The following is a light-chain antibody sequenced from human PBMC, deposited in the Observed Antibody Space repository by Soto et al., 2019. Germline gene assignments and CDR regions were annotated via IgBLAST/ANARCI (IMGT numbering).Light chain of an antibody. Sequence: QAVVTQEPSLTVSPGVTVTLTCGSSTGAVTSGHYPYWFQQKPGQAPRTLIYDTTNKHSWTPARFSGSLLGGKAALTLSGAQPEDEAEYYCLLSYSGARLWVFGGWTKVTVL. V-gene: IGLV7-46*01. J-gene: IGLJ3*02. CDR3: LLSYSGARLWV. CDR2: DTT. CDR1: TGAVTSGHY.